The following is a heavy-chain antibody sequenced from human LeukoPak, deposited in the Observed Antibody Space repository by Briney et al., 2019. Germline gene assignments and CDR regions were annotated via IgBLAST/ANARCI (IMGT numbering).Heavy chain of an antibody. V-gene: IGHV4-59*01. J-gene: IGHJ4*02. Sequence: SETLSLTCSVSGGSISSYYWSWIRQPPGKGLEWIGYIFHSGVTNNNPSLKSRVTISVDTSKNQFSLKLSSVTAADTAVYYCAREGITMVRGVKGGFDCWGQGTLVTVSS. D-gene: IGHD3-10*01. CDR1: GGSISSYY. CDR3: AREGITMVRGVKGGFDC. CDR2: IFHSGVT.